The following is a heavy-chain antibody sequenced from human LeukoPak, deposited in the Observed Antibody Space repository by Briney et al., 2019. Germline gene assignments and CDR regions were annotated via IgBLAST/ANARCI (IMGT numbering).Heavy chain of an antibody. CDR3: AKDVFEFRYFDGWFDP. CDR2: ISGSGGST. J-gene: IGHJ5*02. CDR1: GFTFSSYA. V-gene: IGHV3-23*01. D-gene: IGHD3-9*01. Sequence: GGSLRLSCAASGFTFSSYAMSWVRQAPGKGLEWVSAISGSGGSTYYADSVKGRFTISRDNSKNTLYLQMNSLRAEDTAVYYCAKDVFEFRYFDGWFDPWGQGTLVTVSS.